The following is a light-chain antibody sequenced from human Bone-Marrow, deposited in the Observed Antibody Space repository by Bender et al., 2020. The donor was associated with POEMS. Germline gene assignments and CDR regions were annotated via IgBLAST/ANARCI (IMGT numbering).Light chain of an antibody. V-gene: IGLV1-40*01. CDR2: DNN. CDR1: SSNIGAGYD. CDR3: SSYTRSSTYV. J-gene: IGLJ1*01. Sequence: QSVLTQPSSVSEAPGQRVTISCTGGSSNIGAGYDVHWYQHLPGTAPKLLIFDNNNRPSGVPDRFSGSKSGNTASLTISGLQTEDEADYFCSSYTRSSTYVFGTGTQVTVL.